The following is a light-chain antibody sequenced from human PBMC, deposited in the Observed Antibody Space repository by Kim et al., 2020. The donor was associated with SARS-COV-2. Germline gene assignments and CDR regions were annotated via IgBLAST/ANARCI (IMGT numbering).Light chain of an antibody. CDR2: QDN. J-gene: IGLJ2*01. CDR3: QVWDNNAMV. V-gene: IGLV3-1*01. Sequence: SSELTQPPSLSVSPGQTASISCSGDKLEDRNVCWYQQKPGQSPLLVIYQDNKWPSGISERFTGSNSGNTATLTISGTQAMDEADYYCQVWDNNAMVFGGGTQLTVL. CDR1: KLEDRN.